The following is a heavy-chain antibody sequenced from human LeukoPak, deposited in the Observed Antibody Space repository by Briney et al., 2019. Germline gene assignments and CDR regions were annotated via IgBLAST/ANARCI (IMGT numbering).Heavy chain of an antibody. CDR3: ASDYGAAAGTFDP. Sequence: SETLSLTCTVSGDSISSSPYYWGWIRQPPGKGLEWIGSFYYSGSTYYNPSLQSRVTISVDTSKNQLSLKLSSVTAADTAVYYCASDYGAAAGTFDPWGQGTLVTVSS. CDR1: GDSISSSPYY. D-gene: IGHD6-13*01. J-gene: IGHJ5*02. CDR2: FYYSGST. V-gene: IGHV4-39*01.